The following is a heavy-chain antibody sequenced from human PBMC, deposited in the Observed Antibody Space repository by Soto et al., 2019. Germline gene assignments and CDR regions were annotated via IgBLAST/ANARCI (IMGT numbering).Heavy chain of an antibody. CDR2: IYYRGTT. CDR1: GGSIDNYY. Sequence: PSETLSLTCTVSGGSIDNYYWSWIRQPPGKGLQLIGYIYYRGTTTYSPSLKSRVTISVDRSKNQFSLNLSSVTAADTAVYYCARLGGYYQSLDTWGQGTLVTVS. CDR3: ARLGGYYQSLDT. V-gene: IGHV4-59*08. D-gene: IGHD3-22*01. J-gene: IGHJ5*02.